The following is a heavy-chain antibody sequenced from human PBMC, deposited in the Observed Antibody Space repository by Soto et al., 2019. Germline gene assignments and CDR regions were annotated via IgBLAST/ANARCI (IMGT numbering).Heavy chain of an antibody. CDR1: GFSFKNAW. D-gene: IGHD3-10*01. Sequence: EVELVESGGGLVKPGGSLTLSCAASGFSFKNAWMNWVRQAPGNGLEWVGRIKNKNDGGTTDYAAFVKGRFTISRDASENTLYLHMNGLKTEDTGVYFCTGLWFGEIYNYWGQGSLVTVSS. CDR3: TGLWFGEIYNY. V-gene: IGHV3-15*07. J-gene: IGHJ4*01. CDR2: IKNKNDGGTT.